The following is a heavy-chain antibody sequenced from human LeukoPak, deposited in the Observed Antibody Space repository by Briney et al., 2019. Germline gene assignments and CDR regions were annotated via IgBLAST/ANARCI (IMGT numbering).Heavy chain of an antibody. V-gene: IGHV3-48*03. Sequence: GGSLRLSCVASKFTFSTYGMVWVRQAPGKGLEWVSYVSDSGSDTYYVDSVKGRFTISRDNAKNSLFLQMNSLRVEDTAIYYCARNGGGLDYWGQGTLVTVSS. CDR1: KFTFSTYG. CDR2: VSDSGSDT. D-gene: IGHD2-21*01. CDR3: ARNGGGLDY. J-gene: IGHJ4*02.